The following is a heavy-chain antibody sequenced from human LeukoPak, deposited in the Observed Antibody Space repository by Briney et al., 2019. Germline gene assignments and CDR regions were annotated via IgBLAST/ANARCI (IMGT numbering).Heavy chain of an antibody. Sequence: SETLSLTCAVYGGSFSDYSWTWIRQPPGKGLEWIRQINQSKGTNHNPSLMSRVTISINTSKSQFYLKLSSVTAADSAVYYCVRDALEGYYSYYYMDVWGRGTTVTVSS. CDR1: GGSFSDYS. V-gene: IGHV4-34*01. J-gene: IGHJ6*03. CDR3: VRDALEGYYSYYYMDV. D-gene: IGHD1-1*01. CDR2: INQSKGT.